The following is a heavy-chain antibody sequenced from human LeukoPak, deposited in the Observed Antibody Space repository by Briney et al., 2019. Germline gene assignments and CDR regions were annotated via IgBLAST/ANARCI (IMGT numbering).Heavy chain of an antibody. V-gene: IGHV3-11*01. CDR3: AKDALALKGIVVVVAGWFDP. Sequence: GGSLRLSCAASGFTFSDYYMSWIRQAPGKGLEWVSYMSSSGSTIYYADSVKGRFTISRDNSKNTLYLQMDSLRAEDTAVYYCAKDALALKGIVVVVAGWFDPWGQGTLVTVSS. J-gene: IGHJ5*02. D-gene: IGHD2-15*01. CDR2: MSSSGSTI. CDR1: GFTFSDYY.